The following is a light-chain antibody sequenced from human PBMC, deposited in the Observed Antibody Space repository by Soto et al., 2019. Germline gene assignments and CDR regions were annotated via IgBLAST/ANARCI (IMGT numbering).Light chain of an antibody. V-gene: IGLV2-8*01. CDR3: SSYADTNKLV. CDR1: SSDVGGYNY. J-gene: IGLJ2*01. CDR2: EVS. Sequence: QSALTQPPSASASPEQSVTISCTGTSSDVGGYNYVSWYQQHPGKAPKIMIYEVSKRPSGVPDRFSGSKSGNTASLTVSGLQAEDEADYYCSSYADTNKLVFGGGTKLTVL.